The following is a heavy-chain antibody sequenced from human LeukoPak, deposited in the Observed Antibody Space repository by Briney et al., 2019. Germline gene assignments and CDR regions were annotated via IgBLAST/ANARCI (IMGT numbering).Heavy chain of an antibody. CDR2: ISVSGNT. CDR1: GFTLSSYA. D-gene: IGHD2-21*01. CDR3: AKAPVTTCSGAYCYPFDY. V-gene: IGHV3-23*01. Sequence: GGSLRLSCAASGFTLSSYAMSWVRQAPGKGLEWVSAISVSGNTYHADSVKGRFTISRDSSKNTLYLQMNRLRAEDTAVYYCAKAPVTTCSGAYCYPFDYWGQGTLVTVSS. J-gene: IGHJ4*02.